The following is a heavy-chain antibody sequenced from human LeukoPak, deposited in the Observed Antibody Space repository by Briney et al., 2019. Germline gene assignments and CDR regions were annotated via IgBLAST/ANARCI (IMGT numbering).Heavy chain of an antibody. J-gene: IGHJ4*02. V-gene: IGHV3-23*01. D-gene: IGHD5-18*01. CDR1: GFTFSDYA. Sequence: GGSLRLSCVASGFTFSDYAMSWVRQAPGKGLEWVSGISDSGRATYYTDSVRGRCTISRDNSKNTVYLQMRNLRAEDTAVYFCARHDSFIPYWGQGSLVTVSS. CDR3: ARHDSFIPY. CDR2: ISDSGRAT.